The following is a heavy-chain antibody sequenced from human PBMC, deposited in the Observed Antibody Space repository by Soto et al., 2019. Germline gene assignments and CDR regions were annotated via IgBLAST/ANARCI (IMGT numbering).Heavy chain of an antibody. Sequence: XSLKVSCKASGGGFSSYAISWVRHATGQGLEWMGGIIPIFGTANYAQKFQGRVTITADESTSTAYMELSSLRSEDTAVYYCAKNQGDAFDIWGHGTMVTVSS. J-gene: IGHJ3*02. CDR1: GGGFSSYA. CDR2: IIPIFGTA. CDR3: AKNQGDAFDI. V-gene: IGHV1-69*13.